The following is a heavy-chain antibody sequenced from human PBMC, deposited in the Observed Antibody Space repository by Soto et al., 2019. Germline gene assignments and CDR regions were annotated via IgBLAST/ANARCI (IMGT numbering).Heavy chain of an antibody. CDR3: ASRRDIVVVVGAIYNVLDI. CDR2: IYYSGST. V-gene: IGHV4-39*01. CDR1: GGTIGSSSCY. J-gene: IGHJ3*02. Sequence: SETLFLTYTVAGGTIGSSSCYRGFNSQTPGKGLEWIGSIYYSGSTYYNPSLKSRVTISVDTSKNQFSLKLSSVTAADTAVYYCASRRDIVVVVGAIYNVLDIRGKGTMVPV. D-gene: IGHD2-15*01.